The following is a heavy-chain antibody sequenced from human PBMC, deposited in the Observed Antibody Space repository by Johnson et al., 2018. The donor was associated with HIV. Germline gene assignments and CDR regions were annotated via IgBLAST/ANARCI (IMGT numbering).Heavy chain of an antibody. V-gene: IGHV3-15*01. J-gene: IGHJ3*02. CDR1: GFTVSSNY. CDR2: IKSKTDGGTT. CDR3: TTGRPSSAAFDI. Sequence: VLLVESGGGLVRPGGSLRLSCAASGFTVSSNYMSWVRQAPGKGLEWVGRIKSKTDGGTTDYAAPVKGRFTISRDDSKNTLYLQMNSLKTEDSAVYYCTTGRPSSAAFDIWGQGTMVTVSS.